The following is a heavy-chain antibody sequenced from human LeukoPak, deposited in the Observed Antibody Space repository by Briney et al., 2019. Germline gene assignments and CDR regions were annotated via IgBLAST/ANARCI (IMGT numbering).Heavy chain of an antibody. CDR1: GGTFSSYA. J-gene: IGHJ6*02. CDR2: IIPILGIA. D-gene: IGHD6-13*01. V-gene: IGHV1-69*04. Sequence: ASVKVSCKSSGGTFSSYAISWVRQAPGQGLEWMGRIIPILGIANYAQKFQGRVTITADKSTSTAYMELSSLRSEDTAVYYCARDAVAGIKYYYYGMDVWGQGTTVTVSS. CDR3: ARDAVAGIKYYYYGMDV.